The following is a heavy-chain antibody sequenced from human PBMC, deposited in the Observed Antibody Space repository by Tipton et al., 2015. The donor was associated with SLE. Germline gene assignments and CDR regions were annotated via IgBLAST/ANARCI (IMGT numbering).Heavy chain of an antibody. J-gene: IGHJ4*02. CDR1: GGSISSYY. Sequence: LRLSCTVSGGSISSYYWSWIRQPPGKGLEWIGFIYTSGSTNYNPSLKSRVTISLDTSKNQFSLKLSSVTAADTAVYYCARHLPGAYGSGSYYNWGQGTLVTVSS. CDR2: IYTSGST. CDR3: ARHLPGAYGSGSYYN. D-gene: IGHD3-10*01. V-gene: IGHV4-4*09.